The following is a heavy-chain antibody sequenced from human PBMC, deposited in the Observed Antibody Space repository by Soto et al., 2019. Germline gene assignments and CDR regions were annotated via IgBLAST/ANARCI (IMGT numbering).Heavy chain of an antibody. J-gene: IGHJ5*02. CDR3: ARDDNSNYWFDP. D-gene: IGHD4-4*01. CDR1: GGSISSGGYY. CDR2: IYYSGST. V-gene: IGHV4-31*03. Sequence: QVQLQESGPGLVKPSQTLSLTCTVSGGSISSGGYYWRWIRQHPGKGLEWIGYIYYSGSTYYNPSLKSRVTISVDTSKNQFSLKLSSVTAADTAVYYCARDDNSNYWFDPWGQGTLVTVSS.